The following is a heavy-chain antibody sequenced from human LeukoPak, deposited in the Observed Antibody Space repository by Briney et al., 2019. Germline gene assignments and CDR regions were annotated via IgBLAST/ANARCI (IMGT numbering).Heavy chain of an antibody. CDR3: ARVVPSTSIDS. Sequence: SETLSLTCTVSGYSINSGYFWGWVRQPPGKGPEWIGSIFHTGDVYYNPSLRSRVTVSVDTSRNQVSLKVTSVTAADTALYYCARVVPSTSIDSWGQGILATVSS. J-gene: IGHJ4*02. CDR1: GYSINSGYF. CDR2: IFHTGDV. V-gene: IGHV4-38-2*02. D-gene: IGHD2-21*02.